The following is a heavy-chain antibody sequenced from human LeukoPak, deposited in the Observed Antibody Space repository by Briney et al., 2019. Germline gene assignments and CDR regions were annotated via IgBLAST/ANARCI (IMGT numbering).Heavy chain of an antibody. Sequence: PSETLSLTCTVSGGSISSSSYYWGWIRQPPRKGLEWIGSIYYSGSTYYNPSLKSRVTISVDTSKNQFSLKLSSVTAADTAVYYCARDHSPRSWELLPPYFDYWGQGTLVTVSS. J-gene: IGHJ4*02. V-gene: IGHV4-39*07. CDR3: ARDHSPRSWELLPPYFDY. CDR2: IYYSGST. D-gene: IGHD1-26*01. CDR1: GGSISSSSYY.